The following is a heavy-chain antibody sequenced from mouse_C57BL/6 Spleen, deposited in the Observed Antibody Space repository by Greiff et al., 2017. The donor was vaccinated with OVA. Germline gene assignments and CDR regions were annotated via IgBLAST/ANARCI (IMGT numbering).Heavy chain of an antibody. J-gene: IGHJ2*01. CDR3: TTGSFYYGSIYFDY. D-gene: IGHD1-1*01. CDR1: GFNIKDYY. Sequence: EVQLQQSGAELVRPGASVKLSCTASGFNIKDYYMHWVKQRPEQGLEWIGRIDPEDGATEYAPKFQGKATMTADTSSNTAYLQLSSLTSEDTAVYYCTTGSFYYGSIYFDYWGQGTTLTVSS. V-gene: IGHV14-1*01. CDR2: IDPEDGAT.